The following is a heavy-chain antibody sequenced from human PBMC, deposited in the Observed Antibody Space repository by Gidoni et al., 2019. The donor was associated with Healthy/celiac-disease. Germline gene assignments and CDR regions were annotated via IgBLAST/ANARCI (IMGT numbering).Heavy chain of an antibody. D-gene: IGHD5-18*01. CDR1: GGSFSGYY. J-gene: IGHJ6*02. V-gene: IGHV4-34*01. CDR3: ARNHRIQLWFNPPNYGMDV. Sequence: QVQLQQWGAGLLKPSETLSLTCAVYGGSFSGYYWSWIRQPPGKGLEWIGEINHSGSTNYNPSLKSRVTISVDTSKNQFSLKLSSVTAADTAVYYCARNHRIQLWFNPPNYGMDVWGQGTTVTVSS. CDR2: INHSGST.